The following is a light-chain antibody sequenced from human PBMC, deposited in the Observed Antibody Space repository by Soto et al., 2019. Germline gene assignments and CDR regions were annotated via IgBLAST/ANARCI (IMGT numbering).Light chain of an antibody. V-gene: IGKV3-15*01. CDR1: QSISNH. Sequence: EIVMTQSPATLAVSPGERATLSCRASQSISNHLTWYQQKPGQPPRLLIYGAYTRATGIPARFSGSGSGTEFTLTISNVQSEDFAVYYCQQYSGWPYTFGQGTKLEIK. J-gene: IGKJ2*01. CDR2: GAY. CDR3: QQYSGWPYT.